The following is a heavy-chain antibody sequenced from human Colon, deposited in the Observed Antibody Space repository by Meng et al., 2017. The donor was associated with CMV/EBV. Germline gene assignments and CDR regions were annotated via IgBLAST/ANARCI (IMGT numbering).Heavy chain of an antibody. CDR2: ISSDGGSS. D-gene: IGHD2-2*01. CDR3: TKDTLPGGADY. V-gene: IGHV3-30-3*02. J-gene: IGHJ4*02. CDR1: GFNFNTYP. Sequence: GGSLKISCAASGFNFNTYPLHWVRQAPGKGLEWVALISSDGGSSSYADSVKGRFTLSRDSSKNTVYLQMNSLRRDDTGVYYCTKDTLPGGADYWGQGTLVTVSS.